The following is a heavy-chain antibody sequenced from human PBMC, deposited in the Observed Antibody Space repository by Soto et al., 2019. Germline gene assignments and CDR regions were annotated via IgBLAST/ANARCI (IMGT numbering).Heavy chain of an antibody. CDR2: INNDGSNT. CDR1: GFTFSSYW. D-gene: IGHD2-8*01. J-gene: IGHJ4*02. Sequence: GGSLRLSCSASGFTFSSYWMHWVRQAPGKGLVWVSRINNDGSNTNYADSVRGRFTISRDTAKNTLYLQMNSLRAEDTAVYYCARGRGYCTNAVCRNHYFDYWGQGTPVTVSS. V-gene: IGHV3-74*01. CDR3: ARGRGYCTNAVCRNHYFDY.